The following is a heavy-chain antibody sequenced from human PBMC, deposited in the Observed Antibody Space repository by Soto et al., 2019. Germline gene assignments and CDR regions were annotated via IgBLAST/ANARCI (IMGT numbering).Heavy chain of an antibody. CDR2: IIPILGIA. CDR1: GGTFSRYT. CDR3: ASASIAARPNWFDP. Sequence: SVKVSCKASGGTFSRYTISWVRQAPGQGLEWMGRIIPILGIANYAQKFQGRVTITADKSTSTAYMELSSLRSEDTAVYYCASASIAARPNWFDPWGQGTLVTVSS. V-gene: IGHV1-69*02. D-gene: IGHD6-6*01. J-gene: IGHJ5*02.